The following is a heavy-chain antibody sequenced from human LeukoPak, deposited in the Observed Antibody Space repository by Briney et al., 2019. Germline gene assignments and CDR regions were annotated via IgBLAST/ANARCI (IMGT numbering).Heavy chain of an antibody. V-gene: IGHV4-39*07. Sequence: SETLSLTCTVSGGSISSSSYYWGWIRQPPGKGLEWIGSIYYSGSTNYNPSLKSRVTISVDTSKNQFSLKLSSVTAADTAVYYCARGQGDYDFWSGYPYYYYYYMDVWGKGTTVTVSS. D-gene: IGHD3-3*01. CDR3: ARGQGDYDFWSGYPYYYYYYMDV. CDR2: IYYSGST. CDR1: GGSISSSSYY. J-gene: IGHJ6*03.